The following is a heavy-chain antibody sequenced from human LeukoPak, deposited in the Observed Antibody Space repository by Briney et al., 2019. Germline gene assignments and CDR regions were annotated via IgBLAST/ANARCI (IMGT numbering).Heavy chain of an antibody. D-gene: IGHD3-10*01. V-gene: IGHV4-38-2*01. CDR2: MYHNRGT. Sequence: SETLSLTCAVSGYSISSGYYWGWIRQPPGKGLEWIGSMYHNRGTYYNPSLKSQVTISMDTSKNQFSLRLSSVTAADTAVYYCASYYASGVSAYDYFGMDVWGKGTTVTVSS. CDR1: GYSISSGYY. CDR3: ASYYASGVSAYDYFGMDV. J-gene: IGHJ6*04.